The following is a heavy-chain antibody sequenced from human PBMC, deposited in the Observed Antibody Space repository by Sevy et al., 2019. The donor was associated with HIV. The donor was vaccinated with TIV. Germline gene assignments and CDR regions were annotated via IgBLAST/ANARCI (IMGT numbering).Heavy chain of an antibody. D-gene: IGHD3-16*02. J-gene: IGHJ3*02. CDR1: GYTFTSYD. V-gene: IGHV1-8*01. CDR2: MNPNSGNT. Sequence: ASVKVSCKASGYTFTSYDINWVRQATGQGLEWMGWMNPNSGNTGYAQKFQGRVTMTRNTSISTAYMELSSLRSEDMAVYYCARASSPIMITFGGVIVDDAFDIWGQGTMVTVSS. CDR3: ARASSPIMITFGGVIVDDAFDI.